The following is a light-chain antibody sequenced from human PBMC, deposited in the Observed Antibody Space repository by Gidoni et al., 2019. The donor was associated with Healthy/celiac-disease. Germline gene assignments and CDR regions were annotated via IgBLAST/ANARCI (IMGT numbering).Light chain of an antibody. CDR1: SGSIASNY. CDR2: EDN. Sequence: NFMLPPPHSVSESPGKTVTISCTRSSGSIASNYVQWYQQRPGSAPTTVIYEDNQRPSGVPDRFSGSIDSSSNSASLTISGLKTEDEADYYCQSYDSSNQGVFGGGTKLTVL. CDR3: QSYDSSNQGV. V-gene: IGLV6-57*03. J-gene: IGLJ3*02.